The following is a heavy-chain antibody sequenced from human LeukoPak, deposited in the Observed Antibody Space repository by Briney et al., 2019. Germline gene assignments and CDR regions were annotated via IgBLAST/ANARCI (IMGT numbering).Heavy chain of an antibody. CDR3: ARSLITMVVVDY. CDR1: GFTFSSYS. CDR2: ISSSSSYI. Sequence: GGSLRLSCAASGFTFSSYSMNWVRQAPGKGLEWVSSISSSSSYIYYADSVKGRFTISRDNAKNSLYLQMNSLRAEDTAVYYCARSLITMVVVDYWGQGTLVTVSS. V-gene: IGHV3-21*01. J-gene: IGHJ4*02. D-gene: IGHD3-22*01.